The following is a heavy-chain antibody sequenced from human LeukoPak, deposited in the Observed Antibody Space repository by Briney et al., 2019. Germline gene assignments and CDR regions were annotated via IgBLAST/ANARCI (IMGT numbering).Heavy chain of an antibody. Sequence: PGGSLRLSSAPFVFTFSSYEMNWVRQAPGEGLEWVSYISSSGSTIYYAHSVKGRFTISRDNGKNSLYLQMNSLRAEDTAVYYCARDRRDIVLMVYAIEGGFDYWGRGTLVTVSS. CDR1: VFTFSSYE. V-gene: IGHV3-48*03. D-gene: IGHD2-8*01. CDR3: ARDRRDIVLMVYAIEGGFDY. CDR2: ISSSGSTI. J-gene: IGHJ4*02.